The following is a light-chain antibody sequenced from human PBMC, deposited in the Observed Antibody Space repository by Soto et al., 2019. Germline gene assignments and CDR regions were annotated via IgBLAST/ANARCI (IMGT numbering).Light chain of an antibody. Sequence: DIQMTQSPSSLSASVGDRVTITCRASQSISSYLNWYQKKPGKAPKLLIYATSTLESGVPSGFSGSGSATDFTLEINSVPPEDFANYYCQQSYSTSYTFGQGNRLEIK. J-gene: IGKJ2*01. CDR1: QSISSY. CDR2: ATS. CDR3: QQSYSTSYT. V-gene: IGKV1-39*01.